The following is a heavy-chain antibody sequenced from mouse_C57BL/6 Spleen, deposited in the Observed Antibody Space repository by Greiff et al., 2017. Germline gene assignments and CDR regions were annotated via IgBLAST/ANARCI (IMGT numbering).Heavy chain of an antibody. D-gene: IGHD3-2*02. CDR3: DKTDSSGSWFAY. V-gene: IGHV1-42*01. CDR2: INPSTGGT. CDR1: GYSFTGYY. Sequence: EVQLQQSGPELVKPGASVKISCKASGYSFTGYYMNWVKQSPEKSLEWIGEINPSTGGTTYNQKFKAKATLTVDKSSSTAYMQLKSLTSEDSAVYYCDKTDSSGSWFAYWGQGTLVTVSA. J-gene: IGHJ3*01.